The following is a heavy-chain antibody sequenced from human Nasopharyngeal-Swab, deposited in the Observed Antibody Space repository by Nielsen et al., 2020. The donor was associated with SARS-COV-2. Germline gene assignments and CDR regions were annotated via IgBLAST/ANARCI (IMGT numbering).Heavy chain of an antibody. CDR3: ARSSGGDSSGYYFFSFDY. Sequence: SETLSLTCTVSGGSISSGGYYWSWIRQHPGKGLEWIGYIYYSGSTYYNPSLKSRVTISVDTSKNQFSLKLSSVTAADTAVYYCARSSGGDSSGYYFFSFDYWGQGTLVTVSS. CDR2: IYYSGST. V-gene: IGHV4-31*03. J-gene: IGHJ4*02. CDR1: GGSISSGGYY. D-gene: IGHD3-22*01.